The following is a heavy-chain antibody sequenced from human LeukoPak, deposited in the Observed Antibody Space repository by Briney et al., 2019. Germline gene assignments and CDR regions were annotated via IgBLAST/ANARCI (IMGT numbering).Heavy chain of an antibody. Sequence: GGSLRLSCAASGFTFDEYAMHWVRQAPGQGLEWVSGISWNTGNIGYADSVKGRFTISRDNAKNSLYLQMNSLRPEDTALYFCAKVSGPNYHSSGYSADWGQGTLVTVSS. J-gene: IGHJ4*02. V-gene: IGHV3-9*01. CDR1: GFTFDEYA. CDR2: ISWNTGNI. D-gene: IGHD3-22*01. CDR3: AKVSGPNYHSSGYSAD.